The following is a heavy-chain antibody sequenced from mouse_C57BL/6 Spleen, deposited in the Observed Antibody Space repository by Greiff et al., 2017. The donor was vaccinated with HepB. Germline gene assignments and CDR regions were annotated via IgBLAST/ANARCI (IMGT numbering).Heavy chain of an antibody. Sequence: QVQLQQPGAELVKPGASVKLSCKASGYTFTSYWMQWVKQRPGQGLEWIGEIDPSDSYTNYNQKFKGKATLTVDKSSSTAYMELRSLTSEDSAVYYCARSRLRKGYFDVWGTGTTVTVSS. V-gene: IGHV1-50*01. D-gene: IGHD1-2*01. J-gene: IGHJ1*03. CDR1: GYTFTSYW. CDR3: ARSRLRKGYFDV. CDR2: IDPSDSYT.